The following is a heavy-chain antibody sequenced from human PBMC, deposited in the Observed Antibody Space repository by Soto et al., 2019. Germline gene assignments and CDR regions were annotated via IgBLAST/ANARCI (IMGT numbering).Heavy chain of an antibody. Sequence: EVQLVESGGGLVKPGGSLRLSCAASGFTFSSYTMKWVRQAPGKGLEWVASISSSYYIKYADSVKGRFTISRDNAKNSVYLQMNILRAEDTAVYYCARGDVVVLTATSNFDYWGQGTLVTVSS. CDR1: GFTFSSYT. V-gene: IGHV3-21*01. CDR2: ISSSYYI. CDR3: ARGDVVVLTATSNFDY. D-gene: IGHD2-21*02. J-gene: IGHJ4*02.